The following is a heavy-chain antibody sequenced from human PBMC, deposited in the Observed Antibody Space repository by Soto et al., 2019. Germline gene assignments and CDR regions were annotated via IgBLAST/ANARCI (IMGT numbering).Heavy chain of an antibody. D-gene: IGHD4-17*01. CDR2: ISVSGGST. J-gene: IGHJ6*01. V-gene: IGHV3-23*01. CDR3: AKEGQYGDYYYYGMEV. Sequence: GGSLRFSCAASVFTFSSYSMSWVRQAPGKGLECVSAISVSGGSTYYADSVKGRFTISRDNSKNTLYLQMNSLRAEDTAVYYCAKEGQYGDYYYYGMEVWGQGTTVTLSS. CDR1: VFTFSSYS.